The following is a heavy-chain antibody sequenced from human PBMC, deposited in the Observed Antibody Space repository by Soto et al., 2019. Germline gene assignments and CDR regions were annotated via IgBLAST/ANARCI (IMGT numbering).Heavy chain of an antibody. D-gene: IGHD6-6*01. Sequence: EVQLVESGGGLIQPGGSLRLSCAASGFTVSSNYMSWVRQAPGKGLEWVSVIYSGGSTYYADSVKGRFTISRDNSKNTLYLQMNSLRAEDTAVYYCARDVGYSSSLAGVNYYYGMDVWGQGTTVTVSS. J-gene: IGHJ6*02. CDR3: ARDVGYSSSLAGVNYYYGMDV. CDR1: GFTVSSNY. V-gene: IGHV3-53*01. CDR2: IYSGGST.